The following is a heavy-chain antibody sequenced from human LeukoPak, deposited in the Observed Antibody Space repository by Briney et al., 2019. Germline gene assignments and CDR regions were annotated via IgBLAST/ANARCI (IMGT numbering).Heavy chain of an antibody. V-gene: IGHV3-48*03. D-gene: IGHD3-3*01. J-gene: IGHJ4*02. CDR3: ARDWKYYDFWSGLG. CDR2: ISSSGGTI. CDR1: GFTFSSYE. Sequence: GGSLRLSCAASGFTFSSYEMNWVRQAPGKGLEWVSYISSSGGTIYYADSVKGRFTISRDNAKNSLYLQMNSLRAEDTAVYYCARDWKYYDFWSGLGWGQGTLVTVSS.